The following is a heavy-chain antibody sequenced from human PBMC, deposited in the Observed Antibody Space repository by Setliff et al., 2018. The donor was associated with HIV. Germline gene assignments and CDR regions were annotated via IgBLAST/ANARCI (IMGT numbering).Heavy chain of an antibody. D-gene: IGHD1-26*01. CDR2: IHPNTGGT. CDR3: AKQGYSDSLYAFDV. CDR1: GYTFTAYY. V-gene: IGHV1-2*06. Sequence: GASVKVSCKTSGYTFTAYYIYWVRQAPGHGLELMGRIHPNTGGTNYLQEFQGRVTITRDTSMSTVYMALTGLTSDDTAVYYCAKQGYSDSLYAFDVWGQGTMVTVSS. J-gene: IGHJ3*01.